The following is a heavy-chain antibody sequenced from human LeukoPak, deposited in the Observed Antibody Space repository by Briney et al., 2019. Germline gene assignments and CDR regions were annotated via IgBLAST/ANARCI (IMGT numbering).Heavy chain of an antibody. V-gene: IGHV4-61*02. CDR2: IYTSGST. CDR1: GGPISSGSYY. J-gene: IGHJ4*02. CDR3: ARDGDNYYGSGSYGY. Sequence: SETLSLTCTVSGGPISSGSYYWRWIRQPAGKGLEWIGRIYTSGSTNYNPSLKSRVTISVDTSKNQFSLKLSSVTAADTAVYYCARDGDNYYGSGSYGYWGQGTLVTVSS. D-gene: IGHD3-10*01.